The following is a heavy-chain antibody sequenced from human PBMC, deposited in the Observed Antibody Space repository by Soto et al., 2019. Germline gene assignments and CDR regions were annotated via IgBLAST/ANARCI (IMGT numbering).Heavy chain of an antibody. CDR3: ARLRFLEWLSNLRYYYGMDV. D-gene: IGHD3-3*01. J-gene: IGHJ6*02. Sequence: QVQLVESGGGVVQPGRSLRLSCAASGFTFSSYAMHWVRQAPGKGLEWVAVISYDGSNKYYADSVKGRFTISRDNSKNTLYLQRNSLRAEDTAVYYCARLRFLEWLSNLRYYYGMDVWGQGTTVTVSS. CDR2: ISYDGSNK. CDR1: GFTFSSYA. V-gene: IGHV3-30-3*01.